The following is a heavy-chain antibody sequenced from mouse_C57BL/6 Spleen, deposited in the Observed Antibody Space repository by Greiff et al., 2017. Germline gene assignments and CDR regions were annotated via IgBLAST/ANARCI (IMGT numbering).Heavy chain of an antibody. CDR1: GFSLTSYG. D-gene: IGHD2-1*01. Sequence: QVQLKQSGPGLVAPSQSLSITCTVSGFSLTSYGVHWVRQPPGKGLEWLVVIWSDGSTTYNSALKSRLSISKDNSKSQVFLKMNRLQTDDTAMYYCARHDYYGNYDAMDYWGQGTSVTVSS. CDR2: IWSDGST. J-gene: IGHJ4*01. V-gene: IGHV2-6-1*01. CDR3: ARHDYYGNYDAMDY.